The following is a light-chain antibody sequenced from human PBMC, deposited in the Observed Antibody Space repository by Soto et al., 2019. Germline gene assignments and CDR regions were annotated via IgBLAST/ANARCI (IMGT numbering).Light chain of an antibody. J-gene: IGKJ4*01. V-gene: IGKV1-27*01. Sequence: DIQMTQSPSSLSASIGDRVTITCRASQGMRNSLAWYQQKPGKVPEFLIYGASTLQSGVPSRFSGSGSGTDFTLTISSLQPEDVATYFCQQYNSAPLTFGGGTTVEIK. CDR3: QQYNSAPLT. CDR2: GAS. CDR1: QGMRNS.